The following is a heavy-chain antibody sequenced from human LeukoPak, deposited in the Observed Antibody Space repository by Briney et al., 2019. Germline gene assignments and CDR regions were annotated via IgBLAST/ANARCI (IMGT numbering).Heavy chain of an antibody. CDR2: ISHDGSNK. CDR1: GFTFSSYA. V-gene: IGHV3-30-3*01. CDR3: ARDQFGELVVCTFYI. D-gene: IGHD3-10*01. Sequence: GRSLRLSCAASGFTFSSYAMHWVRQAPGKGLEWVAVISHDGSNKYYADSVKGRFTISRDNSKNTLYLQMNSLRAEDTAVYYCARDQFGELVVCTFYIWGQGTMVTVSS. J-gene: IGHJ3*02.